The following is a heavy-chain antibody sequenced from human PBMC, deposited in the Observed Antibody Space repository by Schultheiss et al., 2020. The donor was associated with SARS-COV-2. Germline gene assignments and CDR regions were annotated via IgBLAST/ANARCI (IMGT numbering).Heavy chain of an antibody. J-gene: IGHJ4*02. V-gene: IGHV2-70*17. CDR2: IDWDDDK. CDR1: GFSLNTGGMC. D-gene: IGHD3-10*01. CDR3: ARMTYYYGSGSRNSYYFDY. Sequence: SGPTLVKPTQTLTLTCTFSGFSLNTGGMCVSWIRQPPGEALDWLARIDWDDDKFYSTSLKTRLTISKDTSKNQVVLTMTNMDPVDTATYYCARMTYYYGSGSRNSYYFDYWGQGTLVTVSS.